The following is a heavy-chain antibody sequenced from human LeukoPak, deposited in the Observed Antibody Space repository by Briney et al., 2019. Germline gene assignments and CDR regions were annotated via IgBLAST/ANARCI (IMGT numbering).Heavy chain of an antibody. CDR3: ARAVTVTTLFDY. J-gene: IGHJ4*02. CDR1: GFTFSIHG. Sequence: GRSLRLSCAASGFTFSIHGMHWVRQAPGKGLEWVAFISFDGSGKYYADSVKGRFTLSRDNSKNTLYLQVNSLRAEDTAVYYCARAVTVTTLFDYWGQGTLVTVSS. V-gene: IGHV3-30*03. CDR2: ISFDGSGK. D-gene: IGHD4-17*01.